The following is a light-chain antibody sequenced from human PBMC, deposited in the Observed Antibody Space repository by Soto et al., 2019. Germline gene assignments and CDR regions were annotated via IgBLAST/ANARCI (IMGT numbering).Light chain of an antibody. CDR3: QQGDNWPWT. CDR2: AVS. Sequence: EIVMTQSPATLSESPGERATLSCRASQSVINNLAWYQQKPGQAPRLLIYAVSTRATGIPARFSGSGSGTEFTLTISSLQSEDFAVYYCQQGDNWPWTFGQGTKVEIK. J-gene: IGKJ1*01. CDR1: QSVINN. V-gene: IGKV3D-15*01.